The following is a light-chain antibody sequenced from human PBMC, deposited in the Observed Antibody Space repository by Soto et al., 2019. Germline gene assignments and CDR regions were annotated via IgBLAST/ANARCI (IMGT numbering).Light chain of an antibody. V-gene: IGLV2-14*01. CDR2: EVS. CDR1: SSDIGGYNY. Sequence: QSALTQSASVSGSPGQSITISCTGTSSDIGGYNYVSWYQQHPDKAPKLMIFEVSNRPSGVSNRFSGSKSGNTASLTISGLLPEDEADYYCSSYTTSSTVAFGGGNKLTVL. CDR3: SSYTTSSTVA. J-gene: IGLJ2*01.